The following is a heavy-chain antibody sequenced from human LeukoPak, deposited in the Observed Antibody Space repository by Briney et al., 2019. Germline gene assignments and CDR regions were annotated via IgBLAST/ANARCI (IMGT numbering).Heavy chain of an antibody. CDR1: GYPFTGYY. J-gene: IGHJ4*02. D-gene: IGHD6-13*01. CDR3: TLIAAAAGVDY. Sequence: ASVKVSCKASGYPFTGYYLHWVRQAPGQGLEWMGWINPSSGSTNYAQKFQGRVTMTRDTSISTVYMELSRLRYDDTAVYYCTLIAAAAGVDYWGQGTLVTVSS. V-gene: IGHV1-2*02. CDR2: INPSSGST.